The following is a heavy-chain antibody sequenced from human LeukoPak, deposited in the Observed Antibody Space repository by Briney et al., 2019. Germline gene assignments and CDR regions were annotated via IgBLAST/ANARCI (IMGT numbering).Heavy chain of an antibody. D-gene: IGHD3-10*01. CDR2: IKQDGSEK. V-gene: IGHV3-7*01. CDR3: AFWTDYDWFGELYPSDY. Sequence: GGSLRLSCAASGFTFSSYWMSWVRQAPGKGLEWVANIKQDGSEKYYVDSVKGRFTISRDNAKNSLYLQMNSLRAEDTAVYYCAFWTDYDWFGELYPSDYWGQGTLVTVSS. J-gene: IGHJ4*02. CDR1: GFTFSSYW.